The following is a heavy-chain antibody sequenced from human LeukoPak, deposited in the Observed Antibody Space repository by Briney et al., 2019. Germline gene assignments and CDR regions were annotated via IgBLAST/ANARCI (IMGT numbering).Heavy chain of an antibody. CDR3: ARFRQQWLVSYFDY. D-gene: IGHD6-19*01. CDR2: IFAGSGTT. J-gene: IGHJ4*02. Sequence: GGSLRLSCAASGFTFSRYFLAWVRQAPGKGLEWVASIFAGSGTTHYADSVKGRFTISRDNSKNTLYLQMNSLRAEDTAVYYCARFRQQWLVSYFDYWGQGTLVTVSS. V-gene: IGHV3-23*01. CDR1: GFTFSRYF.